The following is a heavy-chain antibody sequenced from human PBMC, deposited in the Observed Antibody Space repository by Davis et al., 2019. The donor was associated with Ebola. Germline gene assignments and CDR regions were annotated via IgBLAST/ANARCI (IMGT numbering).Heavy chain of an antibody. Sequence: ASVKVSCKASGYTFTSYGISWVRQAPGQGLEWMGWISAYNGNTKYAQKLQGRVTMTTDTSTSTAYMELRSLRSDDTALYYCARVHCSSTSCYVAAFEIWGQGTMVTVSS. D-gene: IGHD2-2*01. CDR3: ARVHCSSTSCYVAAFEI. J-gene: IGHJ3*02. CDR2: ISAYNGNT. CDR1: GYTFTSYG. V-gene: IGHV1-18*01.